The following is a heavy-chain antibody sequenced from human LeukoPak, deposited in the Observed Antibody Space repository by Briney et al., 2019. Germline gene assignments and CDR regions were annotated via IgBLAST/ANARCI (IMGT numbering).Heavy chain of an antibody. CDR3: ARVLSVTAFDY. Sequence: ASVKVSCKASGYTFTSYDINWVRQATGQGLEWMGWMNPNSGNTAYAQKFQGRVTMTRNTSISTAYMELSSLGSEDTAVYYCARVLSVTAFDYWGQGTLVTVSS. CDR2: MNPNSGNT. V-gene: IGHV1-8*01. D-gene: IGHD2-21*02. J-gene: IGHJ4*02. CDR1: GYTFTSYD.